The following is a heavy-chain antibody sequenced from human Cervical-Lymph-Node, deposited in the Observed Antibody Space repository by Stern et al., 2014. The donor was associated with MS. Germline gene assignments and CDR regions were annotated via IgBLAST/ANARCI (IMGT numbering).Heavy chain of an antibody. Sequence: QITLKESGPTLVKPTQTLKLTCTFSGFSLSTLGVGVGWIRQPPGKALEWLVHIYWDNAKCYNTSLKRILILSQEPSTNPVVVTMTNMYPEDTATDYCAHTLITLDRGDPFDYWGQGTLVTVSS. D-gene: IGHD3-10*01. J-gene: IGHJ4*02. CDR2: IYWDNAK. CDR3: AHTLITLDRGDPFDY. V-gene: IGHV2-5*02. CDR1: GFSLSTLGVG.